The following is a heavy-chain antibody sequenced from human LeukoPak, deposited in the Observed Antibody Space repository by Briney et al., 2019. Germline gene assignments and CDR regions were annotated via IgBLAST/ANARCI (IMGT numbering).Heavy chain of an antibody. J-gene: IGHJ3*02. V-gene: IGHV5-51*01. CDR3: ARHMGFGELHSAFDI. CDR2: IYPVASDT. Sequence: GESLKISCKGSGYXFTSYWICWVRHMPGQGLEWMAIIYPVASDTRYSPSFQGQVTISADKSISTAYLQWSSLKASDTAIYYSARHMGFGELHSAFDIWGQGTMVTVSS. D-gene: IGHD3-10*01. CDR1: GYXFTSYW.